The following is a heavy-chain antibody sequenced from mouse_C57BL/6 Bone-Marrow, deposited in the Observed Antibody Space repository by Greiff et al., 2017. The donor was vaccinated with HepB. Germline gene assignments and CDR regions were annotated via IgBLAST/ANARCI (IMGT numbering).Heavy chain of an antibody. CDR3: ARGIYYGNYVGWYFDV. Sequence: EVQLKESGPELVKPGASVKISCKASGYSFTGYYMNWVKQSPEKSLEWIGEINPSTGGTTYNQKFKAKATLTVDKSSSTAYMQLKSLTSEDSAVYYCARGIYYGNYVGWYFDVWGTGTTVTVSS. CDR2: INPSTGGT. D-gene: IGHD2-1*01. J-gene: IGHJ1*03. V-gene: IGHV1-42*01. CDR1: GYSFTGYY.